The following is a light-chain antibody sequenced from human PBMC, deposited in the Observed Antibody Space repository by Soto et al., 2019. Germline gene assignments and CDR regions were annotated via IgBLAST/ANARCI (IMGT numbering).Light chain of an antibody. V-gene: IGKV1-5*03. CDR2: KAS. J-gene: IGKJ2*01. Sequence: DIQMTQSPSTLSASVGDRVTITCRASHSISAWLAWYQQQPGKAPKLLIYKASTLDSGVPSRFSGSGSGTEFTLTISSLQPDDFATYYCHQYHSFFNYTFGQGTKVEIK. CDR3: HQYHSFFNYT. CDR1: HSISAW.